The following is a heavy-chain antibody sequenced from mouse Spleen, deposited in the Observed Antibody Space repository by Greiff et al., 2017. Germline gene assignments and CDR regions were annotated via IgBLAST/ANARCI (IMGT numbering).Heavy chain of an antibody. Sequence: EVQLQQSGPELVKPGASVKISCKASGYTFTDYYMNWVKQSHGKSLEWIGDINPNNGGTSYNQKFKGKATLTVDKSSSTAYMELRSLTSEDSAVYYCARLAEAYAMDYWGQGTSVTVSS. CDR1: GYTFTDYY. J-gene: IGHJ4*01. V-gene: IGHV1-26*01. CDR2: INPNNGGT. CDR3: ARLAEAYAMDY.